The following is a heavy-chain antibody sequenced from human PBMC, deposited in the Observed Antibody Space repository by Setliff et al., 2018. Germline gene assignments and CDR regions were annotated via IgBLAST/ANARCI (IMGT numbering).Heavy chain of an antibody. CDR1: GYTFSNYG. D-gene: IGHD6-13*01. Sequence: RASVKVSCKASGYTFSNYGITWVRQAPGQGPEWMGIINTGGGSASYAEKFEGRVTMTSDTSARKVYMEVNILRSDDTAMYYCARGGMAAAGRKGVFEHWGQGTLVTAPQ. CDR3: ARGGMAAAGRKGVFEH. CDR2: INTGGGSA. V-gene: IGHV1-46*01. J-gene: IGHJ4*02.